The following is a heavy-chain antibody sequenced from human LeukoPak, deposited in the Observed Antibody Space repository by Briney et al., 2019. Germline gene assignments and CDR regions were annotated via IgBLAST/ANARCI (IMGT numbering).Heavy chain of an antibody. CDR1: GFTFSSYW. CDR2: IKQDGSEK. D-gene: IGHD2-15*01. V-gene: IGHV3-7*01. CDR3: ARDVLGYCSGGSCPCFDY. Sequence: PGGSLRLSCAASGFTFSSYWMSWVRQAPGKGLEWVANIKQDGSEKYYVDSVKGRFTISRDNAKNSLYLQMNSLRAEDTAVYYCARDVLGYCSGGSCPCFDYWGQGTLVTVSS. J-gene: IGHJ4*02.